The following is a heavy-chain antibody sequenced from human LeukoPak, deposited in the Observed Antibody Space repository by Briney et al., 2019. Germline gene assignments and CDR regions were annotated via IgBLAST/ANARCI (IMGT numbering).Heavy chain of an antibody. D-gene: IGHD3-22*01. Sequence: GGSLRLSCAASGFTFSSYAMHWVRQAPGKGLEWVAVISYDGSNKYYADSVKGRFTISRDNSKNTLYLQMNSLRAEDTAVYYCARDGGDDCSGYSLWLDYWGQGTLVTVSS. V-gene: IGHV3-30*04. CDR2: ISYDGSNK. CDR1: GFTFSSYA. J-gene: IGHJ4*02. CDR3: ARDGGDDCSGYSLWLDY.